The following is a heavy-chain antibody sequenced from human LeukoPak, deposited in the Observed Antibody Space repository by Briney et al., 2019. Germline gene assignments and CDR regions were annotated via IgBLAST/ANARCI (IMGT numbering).Heavy chain of an antibody. CDR1: GYTFTGYY. D-gene: IGHD3-3*01. Sequence: ASVKVSCKASGYTFTGYYMHWVRQAPGQGLEWMGWINPNSGGTNYAQKFQGRVTMTRDTSISTAYMELSRLRSDDTAVYYCARDRDFWSGPFDYWGQGTLVTVSS. J-gene: IGHJ4*02. CDR2: INPNSGGT. V-gene: IGHV1-2*02. CDR3: ARDRDFWSGPFDY.